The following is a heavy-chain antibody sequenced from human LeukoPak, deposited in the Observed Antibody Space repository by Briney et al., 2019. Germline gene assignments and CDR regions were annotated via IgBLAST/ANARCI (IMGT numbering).Heavy chain of an antibody. CDR3: ARDSVPWYCSGGSCYNWFDP. CDR2: INPNSGGT. V-gene: IGHV1-2*02. Sequence: ASVKVSCKTSGYTFTGYYMHWVRQAPGQGLEWKGWINPNSGGTNYAQKFQGRVTMTRDTSISTAYMELSRLRSDDTAVYYCARDSVPWYCSGGSCYNWFDPWGQGTLVTVSS. D-gene: IGHD2-15*01. CDR1: GYTFTGYY. J-gene: IGHJ5*02.